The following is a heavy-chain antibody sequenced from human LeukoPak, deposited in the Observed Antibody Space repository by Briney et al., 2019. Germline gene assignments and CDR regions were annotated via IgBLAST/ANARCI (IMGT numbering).Heavy chain of an antibody. Sequence: GGSLRLSCAASGFSFSSYAMTWVRQSLGRGLEWVSAISGNGDKTYYADSVKGRFTISRDNSRNTLYLQMNGLRAEDTALYYCAKDWWSTSSPRRFDYWGQGAWSPSPQ. V-gene: IGHV3-23*01. J-gene: IGHJ4*02. CDR1: GFSFSSYA. CDR2: ISGNGDKT. CDR3: AKDWWSTSSPRRFDY. D-gene: IGHD6-6*01.